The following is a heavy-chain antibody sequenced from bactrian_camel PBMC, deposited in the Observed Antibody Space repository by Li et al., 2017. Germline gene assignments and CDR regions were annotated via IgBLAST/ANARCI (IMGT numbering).Heavy chain of an antibody. V-gene: IGHV3S1*01. CDR2: INTDGGST. CDR1: GFTFSSYW. Sequence: QLVESGGGLVQPGGSLRLSCAASGFTFSSYWMYWVRQAPGKGLEWLSAINTDGGSTYYADSVKGRFIISRDDAKNTAYLQMNRLTTEDTAVYYCATDLVEGGSWYAGPYIQWARGPRSPSP. J-gene: IGHJ4*01. D-gene: IGHD6*01.